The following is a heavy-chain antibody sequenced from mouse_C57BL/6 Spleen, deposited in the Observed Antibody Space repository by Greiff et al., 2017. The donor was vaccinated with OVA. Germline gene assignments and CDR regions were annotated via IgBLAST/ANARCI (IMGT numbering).Heavy chain of an antibody. Sequence: EVQLQQSGPELVKPGASVKISCKASGYTFTDYYMNWVKQSHGKSLEWIGDINPNNGGTSYNQKFKGKATLTVEKSSSTAYMELRSRTSEDEAVDYCATNPLTVYFDYWGQGTTLTVSS. D-gene: IGHD4-1*01. CDR2: INPNNGGT. CDR1: GYTFTDYY. V-gene: IGHV1-26*01. CDR3: ATNPLTVYFDY. J-gene: IGHJ2*01.